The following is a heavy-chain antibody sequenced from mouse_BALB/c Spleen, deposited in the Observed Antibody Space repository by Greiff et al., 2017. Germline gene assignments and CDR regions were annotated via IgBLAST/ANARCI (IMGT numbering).Heavy chain of an antibody. D-gene: IGHD1-1*01. J-gene: IGHJ3*01. CDR2: ISDGGSYT. V-gene: IGHV5-4*02. Sequence: EVKLVESGGGLVKPGGSLKLSCAASGFTFSDYYMYWVRQTPEKRLEWVATISDGGSYTYYPDSVKGRFTISRDNAKNNLYLQMSSLKSEDTAMYYCARASYYGSSPFAYWGQGTLVTVSA. CDR1: GFTFSDYY. CDR3: ARASYYGSSPFAY.